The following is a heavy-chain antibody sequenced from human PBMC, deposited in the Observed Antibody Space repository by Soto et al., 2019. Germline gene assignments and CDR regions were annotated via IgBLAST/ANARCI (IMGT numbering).Heavy chain of an antibody. CDR2: VSGSGSST. Sequence: RGGSLRLSCAASGFTFSSYAMSWVRQAPGKGLEWISAVSGSGSSTYYADSVKGQFTISRDNSKNTLYLQMNSLRAEDTAVYYCAKMDKRGYYYYGMDVWGQGTTVTVSS. V-gene: IGHV3-23*01. CDR3: AKMDKRGYYYYGMDV. D-gene: IGHD2-15*01. CDR1: GFTFSSYA. J-gene: IGHJ6*02.